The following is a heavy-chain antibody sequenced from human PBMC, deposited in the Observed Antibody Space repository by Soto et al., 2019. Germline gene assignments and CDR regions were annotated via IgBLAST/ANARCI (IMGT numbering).Heavy chain of an antibody. J-gene: IGHJ6*02. CDR3: ARDYNYAMYV. D-gene: IGHD1-1*01. CDR2: IRSGTV. Sequence: PGGSLRLSCAASGFTFSDYTFNWVRQAPGKGLEWVAYIRSGTVYYADSVKGRFTISRDNAKASLYLQMNSLRDEDTALYYCARDYNYAMYVWGQGTTVAVSS. V-gene: IGHV3-48*02. CDR1: GFTFSDYT.